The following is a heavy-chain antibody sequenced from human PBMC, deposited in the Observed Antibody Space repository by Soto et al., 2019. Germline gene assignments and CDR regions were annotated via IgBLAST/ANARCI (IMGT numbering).Heavy chain of an antibody. D-gene: IGHD2-2*01. CDR3: ARGRVVGHCSSTSCYQSYGMDV. CDR1: GYTFTGYY. CDR2: INPNSGGT. Sequence: SVKVSCKASGYTFTGYYMHWVRQAPGQGLEWMGWINPNSGGTNYAQKFQGWVTMTRDTSISTAYMELSRLRSDDTAVYYCARGRVVGHCSSTSCYQSYGMDVWGQGTTVTVS. V-gene: IGHV1-2*04. J-gene: IGHJ6*02.